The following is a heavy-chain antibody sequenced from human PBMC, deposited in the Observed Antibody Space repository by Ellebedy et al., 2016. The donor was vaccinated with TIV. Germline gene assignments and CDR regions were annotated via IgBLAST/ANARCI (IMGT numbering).Heavy chain of an antibody. CDR1: GFTFSNYA. J-gene: IGHJ3*02. D-gene: IGHD4-17*01. Sequence: GESLKISCAASGFTFSNYAMNWVRQAPGMGLEWVSTINGIGDTTFDADSLKGRFTISRDNSKNTLYLQMNSLRAEDTAVYYCAREGNYGTSMDPFDIWGQGTMVTVSS. CDR3: AREGNYGTSMDPFDI. CDR2: INGIGDTT. V-gene: IGHV3-23*01.